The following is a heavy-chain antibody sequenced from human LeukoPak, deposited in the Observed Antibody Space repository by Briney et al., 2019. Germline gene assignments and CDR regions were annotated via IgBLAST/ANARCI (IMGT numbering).Heavy chain of an antibody. CDR3: ARGPPRGKYYYMDV. CDR2: IGTDSDT. V-gene: IGHV3-13*01. D-gene: IGHD1-1*01. CDR1: GFTFSSFD. Sequence: GGSLRLSCAASGFTFSSFDMHWVRQPTGQGLEWVSTIGTDSDTYYPGSVEGRFTLSRDNAKNSLYLQMNSLTAGDTAVYYCARGPPRGKYYYMDVWGKGTTVTVSS. J-gene: IGHJ6*03.